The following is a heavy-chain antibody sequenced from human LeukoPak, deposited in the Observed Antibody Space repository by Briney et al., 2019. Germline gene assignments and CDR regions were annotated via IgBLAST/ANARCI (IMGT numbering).Heavy chain of an antibody. CDR1: GFTFSSYS. V-gene: IGHV3-48*01. CDR2: ISSSSSTI. Sequence: GGSLRLSCAASGFTFSSYSMNWVRQAPGKGLEWVSYISSSSSTIYYADSVKGRFTTSRDNAKNSLYLQMNSLRAEDTAVYYCARGGDLGYYDSSGPDDYWGQGTLVTVSS. J-gene: IGHJ4*02. D-gene: IGHD3-22*01. CDR3: ARGGDLGYYDSSGPDDY.